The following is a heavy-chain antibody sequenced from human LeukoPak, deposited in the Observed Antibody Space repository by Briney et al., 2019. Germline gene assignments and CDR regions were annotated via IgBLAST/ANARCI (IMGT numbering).Heavy chain of an antibody. Sequence: GESLKISCKGVGCSFTNCWIGWVRQMPGEGMEWMGVIYAGDSRTRYNPSFQGQVTISVDKSIRTAYLQWVSLKASDTAMYYCACREFTSTWSYPWGQGTLVTVSS. D-gene: IGHD2-2*01. J-gene: IGHJ5*02. CDR1: GCSFTNCW. CDR3: ACREFTSTWSYP. CDR2: IYAGDSRT. V-gene: IGHV5-51*01.